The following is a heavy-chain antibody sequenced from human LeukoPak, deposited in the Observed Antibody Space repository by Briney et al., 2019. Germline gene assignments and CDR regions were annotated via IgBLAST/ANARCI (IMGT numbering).Heavy chain of an antibody. J-gene: IGHJ4*02. Sequence: SVKVSCKASGYSFTDYYIHWVRQAPGQGLEWMGRIIPILGIANYAQKFQGRVTITADKSTSTAYMELSSLRSEDTAVYYCASWYSSTSRYFDYWGQGTLVTVSS. CDR3: ASWYSSTSRYFDY. CDR1: GYSFTDYY. CDR2: IIPILGIA. V-gene: IGHV1-69*02. D-gene: IGHD6-13*01.